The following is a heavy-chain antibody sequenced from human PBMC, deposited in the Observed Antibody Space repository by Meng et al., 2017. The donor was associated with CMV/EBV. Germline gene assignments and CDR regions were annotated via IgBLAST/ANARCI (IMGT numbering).Heavy chain of an antibody. CDR2: IYPGDSDT. J-gene: IGHJ3*02. V-gene: IGHV5-51*01. D-gene: IGHD3-3*01. Sequence: GESLKISRKGSGYSFTSYWIGWVRQMPGKGLEWMGIIYPGDSDTRYSPSFQGQVTISADKSISTAYLQWSSLKASDTAMYYCARQYYDFWSGYYPPMGAFDIWGQGTMVTVSS. CDR3: ARQYYDFWSGYYPPMGAFDI. CDR1: GYSFTSYW.